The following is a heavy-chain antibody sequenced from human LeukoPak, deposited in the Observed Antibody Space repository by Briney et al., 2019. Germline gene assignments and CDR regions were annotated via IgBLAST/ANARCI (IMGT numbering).Heavy chain of an antibody. CDR2: IYHSGST. Sequence: KASGTLSLTCAVSGGSISSSNWWSWVRQPPGKGLEWIGEIYHSGSTNYNPSLKSRVTISVDTSKNQFSLYLSSVTAADTAVYYCARIRYSGTYGTVWGQETLVTVSS. V-gene: IGHV4-4*02. CDR1: GGSISSSNW. J-gene: IGHJ4*02. D-gene: IGHD1-26*01. CDR3: ARIRYSGTYGTV.